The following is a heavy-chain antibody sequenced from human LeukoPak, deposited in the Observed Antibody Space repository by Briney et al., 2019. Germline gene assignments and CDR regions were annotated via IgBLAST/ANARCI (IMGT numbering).Heavy chain of an antibody. J-gene: IGHJ5*02. V-gene: IGHV1-2*02. CDR1: GYTFTGYY. D-gene: IGHD3-3*01. Sequence: ASVKVSCKASGYTFTGYYMHWVRQAPGQGLEWMGWINPNSGGTNYAQKFQGRVTMTRDTSISTAYMELSRLRSGDTAVYYCARDPYDFWSGYYPSWFDPWGQGTLVTVSS. CDR3: ARDPYDFWSGYYPSWFDP. CDR2: INPNSGGT.